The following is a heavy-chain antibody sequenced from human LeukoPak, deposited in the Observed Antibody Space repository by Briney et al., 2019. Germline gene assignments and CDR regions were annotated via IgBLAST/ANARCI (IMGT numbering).Heavy chain of an antibody. CDR1: GFAFTTYC. V-gene: IGHV3-74*01. D-gene: IGHD3-10*01. J-gene: IGHJ4*02. CDR2: ISSDGSTT. Sequence: GGSLRLSCAASGFAFTTYCMHWVRQAPGKGLVWVSRISSDGSTTSYADSVKGRFTISRDNSKNTLYLQMNSLRAEDTAIYYCAKRPIFGELLYYFDYWGQGTLVTVSS. CDR3: AKRPIFGELLYYFDY.